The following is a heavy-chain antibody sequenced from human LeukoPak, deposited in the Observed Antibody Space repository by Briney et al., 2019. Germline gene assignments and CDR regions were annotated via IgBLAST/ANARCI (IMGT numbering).Heavy chain of an antibody. Sequence: SETLSLTCTVSGGSISSYYWSWIRQPPGKGLEWIGYINYSGSTNSNPSLKSRVTISVDTSKNQFSLKLSSVTAADTAVYYCAREQSAALDYWGQGTLVTVSS. D-gene: IGHD4-11*01. CDR2: INYSGST. CDR1: GGSISSYY. V-gene: IGHV4-59*12. J-gene: IGHJ4*02. CDR3: AREQSAALDY.